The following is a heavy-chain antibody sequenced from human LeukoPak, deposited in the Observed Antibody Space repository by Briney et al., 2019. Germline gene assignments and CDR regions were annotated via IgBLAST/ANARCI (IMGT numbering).Heavy chain of an antibody. Sequence: SETLSLTCAVSGYSISSGYYWGWIRQPPGKGLEWIGSIYHSGSTYYNPSLKSRVTISVDTSKNQFSLKLSSVTAADTAVYYCARQESYGNFDYWGQGTLVTVSS. V-gene: IGHV4-38-2*01. D-gene: IGHD5-18*01. CDR2: IYHSGST. CDR1: GYSISSGYY. CDR3: ARQESYGNFDY. J-gene: IGHJ4*02.